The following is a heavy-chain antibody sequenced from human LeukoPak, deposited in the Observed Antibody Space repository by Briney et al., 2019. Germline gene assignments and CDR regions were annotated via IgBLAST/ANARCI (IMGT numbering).Heavy chain of an antibody. Sequence: GGSLRLSCVASGFTFSSYAMHWVRQAPGKGLEWVAVISYDGSNKYYADSVKGRFTISRDNSKNTLYLQMNSLRAEDTAVYYCARDGDTDYWGQGTLVTVSS. D-gene: IGHD5-18*01. CDR3: ARDGDTDY. CDR1: GFTFSSYA. CDR2: ISYDGSNK. V-gene: IGHV3-30-3*01. J-gene: IGHJ4*02.